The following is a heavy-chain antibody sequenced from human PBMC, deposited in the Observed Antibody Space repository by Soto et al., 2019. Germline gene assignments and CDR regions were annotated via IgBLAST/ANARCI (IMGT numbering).Heavy chain of an antibody. J-gene: IGHJ6*02. V-gene: IGHV4-39*01. Sequence: PSETLSLTCTVSCCSISSSSYYWGWIRQPPGKGLEWIGSIYYSGSTYYNPSLKSRVTISVDTSKNQFSLKLSSVTAADTAVYYCARAGFEAYYYYGMDVWGQGTTVTVSS. CDR1: CCSISSSSYY. CDR3: ARAGFEAYYYYGMDV. CDR2: IYYSGST. D-gene: IGHD6-25*01.